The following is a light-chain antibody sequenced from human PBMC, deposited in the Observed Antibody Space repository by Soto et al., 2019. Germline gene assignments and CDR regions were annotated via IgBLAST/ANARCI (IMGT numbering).Light chain of an antibody. CDR1: QDIGSD. CDR3: LQEFNYPYS. J-gene: IGKJ2*01. V-gene: IGKV1-6*01. CDR2: AAS. Sequence: AIQMTQSPSSLSASVGDRVIITCRASQDIGSDLGWYQQKPGKAPKLLIYAASSLHSGVPSRFSGSGSGSDFTLTIRSLQPAAGATYDGLQEFNYPYSFGQGTKLEIK.